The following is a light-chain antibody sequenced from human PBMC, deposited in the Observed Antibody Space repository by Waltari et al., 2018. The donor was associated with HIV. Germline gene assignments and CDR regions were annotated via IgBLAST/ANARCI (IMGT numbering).Light chain of an antibody. Sequence: SYDLTQPPSVSVSPGQTDSITCSGDKLGDKYACWYQQKPGQSPVLVIFQDSKRPSGIPERFSGSNSANTATLTIRGTQAMDEAYYYCQACDSSTVVFGGGTKLTVL. CDR2: QDS. J-gene: IGLJ2*01. CDR1: KLGDKY. CDR3: QACDSSTVV. V-gene: IGLV3-1*01.